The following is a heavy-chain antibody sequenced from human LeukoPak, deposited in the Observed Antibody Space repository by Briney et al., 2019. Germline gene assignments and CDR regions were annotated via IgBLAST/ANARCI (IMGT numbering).Heavy chain of an antibody. CDR3: TTDAAGQYYFDY. V-gene: IGHV3-15*01. CDR2: IKSETDGGTT. J-gene: IGHJ4*02. CDR1: GFTFSNAW. D-gene: IGHD6-13*01. Sequence: PGGSLRLSCAASGFTFSNAWMTWVRQAPGKGLEWVGRIKSETDGGTTDYAAPVRGRFSISRDDSKTTLYPQMNSLKTEDTAVYYCTTDAAGQYYFDYWGQGTLVTVSS.